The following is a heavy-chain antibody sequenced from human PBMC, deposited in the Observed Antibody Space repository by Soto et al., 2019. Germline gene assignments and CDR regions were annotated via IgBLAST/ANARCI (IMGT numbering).Heavy chain of an antibody. CDR2: ISGSGGST. CDR1: GFTFSRYA. Sequence: EVQLLESGGGLVQPGGSLRLSCAASGFTFSRYAMSWVRQAPGKGLEWVSAISGSGGSTYYADSVKGRFTISRDNSKNTLYLKMNSLRAEDTAVYYCAKDLVHCSSTSRYVLGPCDSWRQGTLVTVSS. CDR3: AKDLVHCSSTSRYVLGPCDS. D-gene: IGHD2-2*01. J-gene: IGHJ4*02. V-gene: IGHV3-23*01.